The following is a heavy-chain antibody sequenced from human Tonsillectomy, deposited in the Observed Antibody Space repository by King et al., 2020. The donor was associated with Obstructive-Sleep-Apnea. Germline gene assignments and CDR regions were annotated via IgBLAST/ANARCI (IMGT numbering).Heavy chain of an antibody. D-gene: IGHD1-26*01. Sequence: LQLQESGPGLVKPSETLSLTCTVSGCSISSSSYYWGWIRQPPGKGLEWIGSIYYSGSTYYNPSLKSRVTITVDTSKNQFSLKLSSVTAADTAVYYCARRYSGSYFLNYWGQGTLVTVSS. J-gene: IGHJ4*02. CDR2: IYYSGST. CDR3: ARRYSGSYFLNY. CDR1: GCSISSSSYY. V-gene: IGHV4-39*07.